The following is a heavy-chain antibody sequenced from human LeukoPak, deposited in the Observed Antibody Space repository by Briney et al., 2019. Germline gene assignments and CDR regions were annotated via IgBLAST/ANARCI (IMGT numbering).Heavy chain of an antibody. Sequence: GESLKISCQGSGYNFTNYWIGWVRQMPGKGLEWMGIIHPSESDIRYNPSFRGQVTISADKSISTAYLQWSSLKASDTAMYYCARLLVDTAMVFKYWGQGTLVTVSS. CDR2: IHPSESDI. CDR3: ARLLVDTAMVFKY. J-gene: IGHJ4*02. CDR1: GYNFTNYW. D-gene: IGHD5-18*01. V-gene: IGHV5-51*01.